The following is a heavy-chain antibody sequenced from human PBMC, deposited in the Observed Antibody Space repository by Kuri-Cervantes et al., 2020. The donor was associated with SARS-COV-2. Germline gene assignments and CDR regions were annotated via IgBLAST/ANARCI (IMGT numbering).Heavy chain of an antibody. CDR3: ARDLRLGNSLDY. D-gene: IGHD6-19*01. J-gene: IGHJ4*02. Sequence: GGSLRLSCAASGFTVNSNFMIWVRQAPGKGLEWVSAISGSGGSTYYADSVKGRFTISRDNSKNTLYLQMNSLRAEDTAVYYCARDLRLGNSLDYWGQGTLVTVSS. CDR1: GFTVNSNF. V-gene: IGHV3-23*01. CDR2: ISGSGGST.